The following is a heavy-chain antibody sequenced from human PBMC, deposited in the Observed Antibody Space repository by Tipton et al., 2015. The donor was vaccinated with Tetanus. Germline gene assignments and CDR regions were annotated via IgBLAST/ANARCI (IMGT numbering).Heavy chain of an antibody. Sequence: TLSLTCSVSGGSISSYYWSWIRQPPGKGLEWIGYIYYSGSTNYNPSLKSRVTTSVDTSKSQFSLKLSSVTAADTAVYYCARDRGLTTGGGIGMDVWGQGTTVTVSS. V-gene: IGHV4-59*01. CDR3: ARDRGLTTGGGIGMDV. CDR2: IYYSGST. J-gene: IGHJ6*02. D-gene: IGHD4-17*01. CDR1: GGSISSYY.